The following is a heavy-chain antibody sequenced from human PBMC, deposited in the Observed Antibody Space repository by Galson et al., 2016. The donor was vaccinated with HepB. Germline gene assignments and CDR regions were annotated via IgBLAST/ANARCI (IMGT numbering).Heavy chain of an antibody. D-gene: IGHD1/OR15-1a*01. CDR2: ISYDGSYT. J-gene: IGHJ4*02. CDR1: GFTFSSSA. Sequence: SLRLSCAASGFTFSSSAMHWVRQAPGKGLEWVTIISYDGSYTSFADSVRGRFTVSRDNSKNTLYLQMDSLRAEDTAVYYCARQRGKQSWSENTFDYWGQGTLVTVSS. CDR3: ARQRGKQSWSENTFDY. V-gene: IGHV3-30*04.